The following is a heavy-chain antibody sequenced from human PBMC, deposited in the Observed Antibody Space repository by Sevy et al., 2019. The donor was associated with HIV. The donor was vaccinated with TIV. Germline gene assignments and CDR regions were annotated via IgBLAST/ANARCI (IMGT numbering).Heavy chain of an antibody. CDR2: IYYTGST. V-gene: IGHV4-59*01. Sequence: SETLSLTCTVSGGSISAYYWSWIRQPPGKPLEYIGYIYYTGSTNYYPSLKSRVTISVDTSKNQFSLKLNSVTAADTAVYFCARAPPVRSGDDSLNWFDHWGQRTLVTVSS. CDR1: GGSISAYY. D-gene: IGHD5-12*01. J-gene: IGHJ5*02. CDR3: ARAPPVRSGDDSLNWFDH.